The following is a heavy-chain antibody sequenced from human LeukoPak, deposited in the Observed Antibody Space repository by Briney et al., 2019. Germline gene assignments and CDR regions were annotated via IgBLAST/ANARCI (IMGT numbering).Heavy chain of an antibody. CDR1: GGSISSGGYY. V-gene: IGHV4-31*03. J-gene: IGHJ6*02. CDR2: IYYSGST. CDR3: ARWCRWRSGDCYVYGMDV. D-gene: IGHD2-21*02. Sequence: SQTLSLTCTVSGGSISSGGYYWSWIRQHPGKGLEWIGYIYYSGSTNYNPSLKSRVTISVDTSKNQFSLKLSSVTAADTAVYYCARWCRWRSGDCYVYGMDVWGQGTTVTVSS.